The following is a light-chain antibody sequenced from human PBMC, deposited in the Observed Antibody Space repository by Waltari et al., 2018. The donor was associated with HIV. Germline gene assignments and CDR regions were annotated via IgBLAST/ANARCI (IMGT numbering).Light chain of an antibody. J-gene: IGKJ5*01. V-gene: IGKV1-16*02. CDR1: HDISTY. CDR3: QKYKGDPLT. CDR2: AAS. Sequence: DIQFTQSPSSLSASVGDRVTITCRASHDISTYFAWFQQRPGEAPKSLIYAASTLQSGVPSKFRGSGSETYVTLTINSLQSEDSATYCCQKYKGDPLTFGQGTRLEMK.